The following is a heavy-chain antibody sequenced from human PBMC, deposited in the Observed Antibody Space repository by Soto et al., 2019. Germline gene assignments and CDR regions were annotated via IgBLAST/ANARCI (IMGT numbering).Heavy chain of an antibody. CDR1: GDTFIKYD. Sequence: ASVKVSCKASGDTFIKYDINWVRQATGQGLEWMGWMNPSNGNAGYAQKFQGRVTMTRDTSISTAYMELSRLRSDNTAVYYCARARPNYYGMDVWGQGTTVTVSS. J-gene: IGHJ6*02. V-gene: IGHV1-8*01. CDR2: MNPSNGNA. CDR3: ARARPNYYGMDV.